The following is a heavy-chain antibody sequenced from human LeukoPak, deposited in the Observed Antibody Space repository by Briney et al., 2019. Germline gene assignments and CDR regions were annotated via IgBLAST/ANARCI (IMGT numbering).Heavy chain of an antibody. CDR1: GYTFTSYG. V-gene: IGHV1-18*01. CDR2: ISAYNGNT. J-gene: IGHJ6*03. Sequence: ASVKVSCKASGYTFTSYGISWVRQAPGQGLEWMGWISAYNGNTNYAQKLQGRVTMTTDTSTSTAYMELRSLRSDDTAVYYCARDQVTMVRGVYYYYMDVWGKGTTVTISS. D-gene: IGHD3-10*01. CDR3: ARDQVTMVRGVYYYYMDV.